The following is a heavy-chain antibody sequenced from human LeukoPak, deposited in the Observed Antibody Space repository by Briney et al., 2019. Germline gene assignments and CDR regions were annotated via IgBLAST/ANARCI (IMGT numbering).Heavy chain of an antibody. J-gene: IGHJ3*02. CDR3: ARPTLPYYDSSCYYYQGAFEI. D-gene: IGHD3-22*01. CDR2: IYHSGST. V-gene: IGHV4-38-2*01. Sequence: SETLSLTCAVSGYSLSSGYYWGWIRQPPGKGLEWIGSIYHSGSTYYNPSLKSRVTISVDTSKNQFSLKLCSVPAADTAVYYCARPTLPYYDSSCYYYQGAFEIWGQGTMVTVSS. CDR1: GYSLSSGYY.